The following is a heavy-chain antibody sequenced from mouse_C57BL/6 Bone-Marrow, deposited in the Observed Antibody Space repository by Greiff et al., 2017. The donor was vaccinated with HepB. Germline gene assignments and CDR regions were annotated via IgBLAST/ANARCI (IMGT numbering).Heavy chain of an antibody. D-gene: IGHD1-1*01. Sequence: QVQLQQSGPGLVAPSQSLSITCTVTGFSFTSYAISWVRQPPGNGLEWLGVIWTGGGTNYNSALKSRLSISKDNSKSQVFLKMNSLQTDDTARYYCASETVVEKDFDYWGQGTTLTVSS. V-gene: IGHV2-9-1*01. J-gene: IGHJ2*01. CDR1: GFSFTSYA. CDR2: IWTGGGT. CDR3: ASETVVEKDFDY.